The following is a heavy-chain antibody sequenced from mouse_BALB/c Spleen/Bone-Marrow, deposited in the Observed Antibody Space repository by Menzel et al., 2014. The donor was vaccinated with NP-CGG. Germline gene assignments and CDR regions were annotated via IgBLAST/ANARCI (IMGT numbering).Heavy chain of an antibody. Sequence: EVHLVESGGVLVKPGGSLKLSCAASGFTFSTYAMSWVRQSPEKRLEWVAEISSGGSYTYYPDTVTGRFTISRDNAKNTLYLETSSLRSEDTAMYYCARDGYGSSDWGQGTLVTVSA. CDR2: ISSGGSYT. D-gene: IGHD1-1*01. CDR1: GFTFSTYA. CDR3: ARDGYGSSD. J-gene: IGHJ3*01. V-gene: IGHV5-9-4*01.